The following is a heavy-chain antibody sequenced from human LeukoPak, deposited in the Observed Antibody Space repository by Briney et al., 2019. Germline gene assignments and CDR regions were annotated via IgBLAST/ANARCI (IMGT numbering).Heavy chain of an antibody. CDR1: GFTFSTHA. J-gene: IGHJ3*02. Sequence: GGSLRLSCAASGFTFSTHAMSWVRQAPGRGLEGVSAISDTGGSTYYADSVKGRFTISRDNSKNTLYLQMNSLRAEDTAVYYCAKDKGDAFDIWGQGTMVTVSS. CDR2: ISDTGGST. CDR3: AKDKGDAFDI. V-gene: IGHV3-23*01.